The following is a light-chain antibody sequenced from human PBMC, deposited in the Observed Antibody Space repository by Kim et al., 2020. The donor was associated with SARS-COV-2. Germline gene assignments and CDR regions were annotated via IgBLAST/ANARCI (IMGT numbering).Light chain of an antibody. J-gene: IGLJ1*01. Sequence: SSELTQDPAVSVALGQTVRITCQGDSLRSYYASWYQQKPGQAPVLVIYGKNNRPSGIPDRFSGPSSGNTASLTITGAQAEDEADYYCNSRDSSGNHQVFG. CDR3: NSRDSSGNHQV. V-gene: IGLV3-19*01. CDR2: GKN. CDR1: SLRSYY.